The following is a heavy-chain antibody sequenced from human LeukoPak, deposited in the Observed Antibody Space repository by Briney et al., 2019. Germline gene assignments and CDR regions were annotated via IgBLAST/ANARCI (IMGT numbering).Heavy chain of an antibody. CDR1: GFTFSSYA. V-gene: IGHV3-23*01. Sequence: GGSLRLSCAASGFTFSSYAMSWVRQAPGKGLEWVSAISGSGGSTYYADSVKGWFTISRDNSKNTLYLQMNSLRAEDTAVYYCAKGLAVADYFDYWGQGTLVTVSS. CDR3: AKGLAVADYFDY. D-gene: IGHD6-19*01. J-gene: IGHJ4*02. CDR2: ISGSGGST.